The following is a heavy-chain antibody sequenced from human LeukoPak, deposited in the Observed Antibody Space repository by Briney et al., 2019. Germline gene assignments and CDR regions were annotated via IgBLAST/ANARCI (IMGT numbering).Heavy chain of an antibody. CDR3: APNYYDSSGYFDY. CDR1: GGSISSSSYY. CDR2: IYYSGST. V-gene: IGHV4-39*01. J-gene: IGHJ4*02. Sequence: SETLSLTCTVSGGSISSSSYYWGWIRQPPGKGLEWIGSIYYSGSTYYNPSLKSRVTISVDTSKNQFSLKLSSVTAADTAVYYCAPNYYDSSGYFDYWGQGTLVTVSS. D-gene: IGHD3-22*01.